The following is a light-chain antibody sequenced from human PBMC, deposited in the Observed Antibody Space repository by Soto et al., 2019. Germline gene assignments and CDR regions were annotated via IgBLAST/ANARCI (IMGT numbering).Light chain of an antibody. J-gene: IGLJ2*01. CDR3: CSYAGSRGVV. CDR1: NIGSKS. Sequence: SYVLTQPPSVSVAPGQTARITCGGNNIGSKSVHWYQQKPGQAPVLVVDDDSDRPSGIPERFSGSKSGNTASLTISGLQAEDEADYSCCSYAGSRGVVFGGGTKLTVL. V-gene: IGLV3-21*02. CDR2: DDS.